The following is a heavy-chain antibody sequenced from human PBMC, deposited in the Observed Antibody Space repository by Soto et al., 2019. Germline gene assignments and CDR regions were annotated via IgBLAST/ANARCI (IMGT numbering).Heavy chain of an antibody. Sequence: PSETLSLTCTVSGDSIRNRNYYWGWIRQPPGKGLEWIGSIYYSGSTYYNPSLKSRVTIAVDTSKNQFSLKLSSVTAADTAGYNCAKYRTGNWFDPWGQGTLVTVSS. CDR1: GDSIRNRNYY. V-gene: IGHV4-39*01. D-gene: IGHD1-1*01. CDR3: AKYRTGNWFDP. J-gene: IGHJ5*02. CDR2: IYYSGST.